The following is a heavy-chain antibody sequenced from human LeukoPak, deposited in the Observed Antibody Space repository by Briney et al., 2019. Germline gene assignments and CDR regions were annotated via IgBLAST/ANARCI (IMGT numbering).Heavy chain of an antibody. V-gene: IGHV4-59*01. Sequence: SETLSLTCTVSGGSISSYYWSWIRQPPGKGLEWIGYIYYSGSTNYNPTLKSRVTISVDTSKNQFSLKLSSVTAADTAVYYCARVPVRYGSGSYYNPYYFDYWGQGTLVTVSS. J-gene: IGHJ4*02. CDR1: GGSISSYY. D-gene: IGHD3-10*01. CDR2: IYYSGST. CDR3: ARVPVRYGSGSYYNPYYFDY.